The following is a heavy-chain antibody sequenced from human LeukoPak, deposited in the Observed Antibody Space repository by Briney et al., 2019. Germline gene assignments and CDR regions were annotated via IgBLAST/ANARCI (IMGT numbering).Heavy chain of an antibody. CDR1: GFTFSDYY. CDR3: ARDHRGDYYYYYMDV. J-gene: IGHJ6*03. D-gene: IGHD4-17*01. V-gene: IGHV3-11*01. CDR2: ISSSGSTI. Sequence: PGGSLRLSCAASGFTFSDYYMGWIRQAPGKGLEWVSYISSSGSTIYYADSVKGRFTISRDNAKNSLYLQMNSLRAEDTAVYYCARDHRGDYYYYYMDVWGKGTTVTISS.